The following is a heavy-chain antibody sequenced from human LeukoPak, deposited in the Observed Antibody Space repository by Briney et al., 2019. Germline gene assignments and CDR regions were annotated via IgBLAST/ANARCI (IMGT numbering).Heavy chain of an antibody. Sequence: GGSLRLPCAASGFTFSSYSMNWVRQAPGKGLEWVSSISSSSSYIYYADSVKGRFTISRDNAKNSLYLQMNSLRAEDTAVYYCASEWELLPYGMDVWGQGTTVTVSS. CDR1: GFTFSSYS. CDR2: ISSSSSYI. D-gene: IGHD1-26*01. V-gene: IGHV3-21*01. J-gene: IGHJ6*02. CDR3: ASEWELLPYGMDV.